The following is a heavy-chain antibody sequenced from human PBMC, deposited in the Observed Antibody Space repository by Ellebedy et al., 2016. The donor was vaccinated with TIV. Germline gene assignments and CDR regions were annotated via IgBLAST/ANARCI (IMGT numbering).Heavy chain of an antibody. CDR1: GYTFTGYY. J-gene: IGHJ4*02. CDR3: ATNRVWFGELLPPDY. Sequence: ASVKVSXXASGYTFTGYYMHWVRQAPGQGLEWMGWINPNSGGTNYAQKFQGRVTMTEDTSTDTAYMELSSLRSEDTAVYYCATNRVWFGELLPPDYWGQGTLVTVSS. CDR2: INPNSGGT. V-gene: IGHV1-2*02. D-gene: IGHD3-10*01.